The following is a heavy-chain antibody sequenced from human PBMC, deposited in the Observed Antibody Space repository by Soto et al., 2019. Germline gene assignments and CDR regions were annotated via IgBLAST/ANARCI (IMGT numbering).Heavy chain of an antibody. CDR1: GGSISSGGYY. D-gene: IGHD3-10*01. V-gene: IGHV4-31*03. CDR3: ARRSQATTAGTDAFDI. CDR2: IYYSGST. J-gene: IGHJ3*02. Sequence: PSETLSLTCTVSGGSISSGGYYWSWIRQHPGKGLEWIGYIYYSGSTYYNPSLKSRVTISVDTSKNQFSLKLSSVTAADTAVYYCARRSQATTAGTDAFDIWGQGTMVTVSS.